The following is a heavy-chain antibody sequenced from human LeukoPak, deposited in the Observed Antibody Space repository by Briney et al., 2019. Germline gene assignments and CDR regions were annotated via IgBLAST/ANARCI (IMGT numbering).Heavy chain of an antibody. V-gene: IGHV3-15*01. D-gene: IGHD3-9*01. J-gene: IGHJ4*02. CDR2: IKSKTDGGTT. CDR1: GFTFSNAW. CDR3: TTVSPLRYFDWLLEHPVDY. Sequence: GGSLRLSCAASGFTFSNAWMSWVRQAPGKGLEWVGRIKSKTDGGTTDYAAPVKGRFTISRDDSKNTLYLQMNSLKTEDTAVYYSTTVSPLRYFDWLLEHPVDYWGQGTLVTVSS.